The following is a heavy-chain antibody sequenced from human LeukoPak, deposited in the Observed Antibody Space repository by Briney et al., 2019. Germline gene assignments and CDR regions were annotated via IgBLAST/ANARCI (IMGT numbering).Heavy chain of an antibody. V-gene: IGHV3-21*01. CDR2: ISSSSSYI. Sequence: GGSLRLSCAASGFTFSSYSMNWVRQAPGKGLEWVSSISSSSSYIYYADSVKGRFTISRDNAKNSLYLQMNSLRAEDTAVYYCASELVRLRDYWGQGTLVTVSS. CDR1: GFTFSSYS. CDR3: ASELVRLRDY. J-gene: IGHJ4*02. D-gene: IGHD6-13*01.